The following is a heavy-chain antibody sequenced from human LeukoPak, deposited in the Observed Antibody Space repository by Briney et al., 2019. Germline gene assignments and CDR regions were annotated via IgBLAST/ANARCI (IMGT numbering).Heavy chain of an antibody. Sequence: GGSLRLSCAASGFTFSNYAMGWVRQAPGKGLEWVSGIGGSGGMTYYADSVKGRFTISRDNSKNTLYLEMNSLRVEDTAIYYCAKWGGDSGAEQWLVLDYWGQGTLVTVSS. J-gene: IGHJ4*02. CDR2: IGGSGGMT. CDR1: GFTFSNYA. CDR3: AKWGGDSGAEQWLVLDY. D-gene: IGHD6-19*01. V-gene: IGHV3-23*01.